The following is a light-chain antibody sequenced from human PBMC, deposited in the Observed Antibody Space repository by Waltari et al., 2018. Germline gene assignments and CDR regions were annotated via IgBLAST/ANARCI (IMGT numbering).Light chain of an antibody. J-gene: IGKJ1*01. CDR2: KAS. CDR1: QSISSW. V-gene: IGKV1-5*03. Sequence: DIQMTQSPSTLSASVGDRVTITCRASQSISSWLAWYQQKPGKAPKLLIYKASSLESGVPSRFSGSGSGTEFTLTISSLQPDDVATYYCQQYNNYWTFGQGTKVEIK. CDR3: QQYNNYWT.